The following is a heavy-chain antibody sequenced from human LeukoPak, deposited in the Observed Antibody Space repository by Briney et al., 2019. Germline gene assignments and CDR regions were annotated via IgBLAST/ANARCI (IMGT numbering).Heavy chain of an antibody. J-gene: IGHJ4*02. CDR2: INPSGGST. CDR3: ARDKSMDPFDY. Sequence: GASVKVSCKASGYTFTSYYMHWVRQPPGQGLEWMGIINPSGGSTSYAQKFQGRVTMTRDTSTSAVYMELSSLRSEDTAVYYCARDKSMDPFDYWGQGTLVTVSS. D-gene: IGHD6-6*01. CDR1: GYTFTSYY. V-gene: IGHV1-46*01.